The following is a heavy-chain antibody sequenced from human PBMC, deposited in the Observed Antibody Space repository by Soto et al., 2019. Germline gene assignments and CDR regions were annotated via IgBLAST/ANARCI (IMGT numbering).Heavy chain of an antibody. V-gene: IGHV3-21*01. CDR1: GFTFSSYS. CDR2: ISSSSSYI. J-gene: IGHJ6*02. Sequence: GGSLRLSCAASGFTFSSYSMNWVRQAPGKGLEWVSSISSSSSYIYYADSVKGRFTISRDNAKNSLYLQMNSLRAEDTAVYYWARDTPTQYYYGMDVWGQGTTVTVSS. CDR3: ARDTPTQYYYGMDV.